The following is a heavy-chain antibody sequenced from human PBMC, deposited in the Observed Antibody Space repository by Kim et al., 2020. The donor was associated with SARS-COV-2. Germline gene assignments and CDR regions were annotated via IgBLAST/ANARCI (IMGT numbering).Heavy chain of an antibody. D-gene: IGHD6-13*01. J-gene: IGHJ4*02. V-gene: IGHV1-24*01. Sequence: YARKFQGRVTMTEDTSTDTAYMELSSLRSEDTAVYYCAKLSSSWYRHFVYWGQGTLVTVSS. CDR3: AKLSSSWYRHFVY.